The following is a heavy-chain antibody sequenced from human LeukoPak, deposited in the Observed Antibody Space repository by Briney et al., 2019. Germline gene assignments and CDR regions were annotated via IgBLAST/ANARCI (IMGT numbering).Heavy chain of an antibody. CDR1: GGTFSSYA. J-gene: IGHJ4*02. D-gene: IGHD3-10*01. CDR3: ATEGKMVRGVYTDY. V-gene: IGHV1-69*13. CDR2: IIPIFGTA. Sequence: SVKVSCKASGGTFSSYAISWVRQAPGQGLEWMGGIIPIFGTANYAQKFQGRVTITADESTSTAYMELSSLRSEDTAVYYCATEGKMVRGVYTDYWGQGTLVTVSS.